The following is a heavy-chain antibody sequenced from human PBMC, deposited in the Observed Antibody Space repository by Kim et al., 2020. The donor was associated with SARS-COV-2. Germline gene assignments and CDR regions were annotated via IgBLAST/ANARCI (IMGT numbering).Heavy chain of an antibody. CDR1: GFTFSSYW. CDR3: GRGNDP. Sequence: GGSLRLSCVASGFTFSSYWMTWVRQAPGKGLDRVANIKGDGSETYYVDSVKGRFTISRDNAKNSLFLQMNGLRAEDTAVYFCGRGNDPRGQGTLVTVSS. J-gene: IGHJ5*02. CDR2: IKGDGSET. V-gene: IGHV3-7*01.